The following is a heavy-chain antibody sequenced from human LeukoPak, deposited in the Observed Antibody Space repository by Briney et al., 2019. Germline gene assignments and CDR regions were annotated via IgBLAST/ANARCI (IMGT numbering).Heavy chain of an antibody. Sequence: PGGSLRLSCAASGFTFSSYSMNWVRQAPGKGLEWVSSISSSSSYIHYADSVKGRFTISRDNAKNSLYLQMNSLRAEDTAVYYCARVEYSYGFDYWGQGTLVTVSS. V-gene: IGHV3-21*01. CDR3: ARVEYSYGFDY. CDR1: GFTFSSYS. CDR2: ISSSSSYI. D-gene: IGHD5-18*01. J-gene: IGHJ4*02.